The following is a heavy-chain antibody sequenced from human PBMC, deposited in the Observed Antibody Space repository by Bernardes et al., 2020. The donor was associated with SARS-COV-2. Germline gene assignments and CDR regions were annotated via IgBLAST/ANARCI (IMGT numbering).Heavy chain of an antibody. V-gene: IGHV4-39*01. J-gene: IGHJ6*02. Sequence: LSLKSRVTISVDTSKNQFSLKLSSVTAADTAVYYCARQHWYSSGWIDYYYYYGMDVWGQGTTVTVSS. D-gene: IGHD6-19*01. CDR3: ARQHWYSSGWIDYYYYYGMDV.